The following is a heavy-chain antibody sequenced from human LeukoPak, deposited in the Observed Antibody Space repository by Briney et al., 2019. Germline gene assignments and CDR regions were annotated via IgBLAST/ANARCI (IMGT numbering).Heavy chain of an antibody. CDR3: ARGPQTPTDYGDYANAPYYYYYYMDV. J-gene: IGHJ6*03. V-gene: IGHV1-2*02. Sequence: ASVKVSCKASGYTFTGYYMHWVRQAPGQGLEWMRWINPNSGGTNYAQKFQGSVTMTRNTSISTAYMELSSLRSEDTAVYYCARGPQTPTDYGDYANAPYYYYYYMDVWGKGTTVTISS. D-gene: IGHD4-17*01. CDR1: GYTFTGYY. CDR2: INPNSGGT.